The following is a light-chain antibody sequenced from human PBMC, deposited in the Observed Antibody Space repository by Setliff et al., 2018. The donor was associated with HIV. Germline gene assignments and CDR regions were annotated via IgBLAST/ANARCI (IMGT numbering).Light chain of an antibody. Sequence: QSVLTQPASVSGSPGQSITISCTGTSSDVGGYNYVSWYQQHPGKAPKLMICDVSNRPSGVSNRFSGSKSGNTASLTISGLQAEDEADYYCSSYTSSSPYVFGTGTKVT. CDR3: SSYTSSSPYV. CDR1: SSDVGGYNY. J-gene: IGLJ1*01. CDR2: DVS. V-gene: IGLV2-14*03.